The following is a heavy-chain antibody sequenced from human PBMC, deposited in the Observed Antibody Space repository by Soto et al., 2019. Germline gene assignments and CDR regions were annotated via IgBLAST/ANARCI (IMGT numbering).Heavy chain of an antibody. Sequence: QVTLKESGPVLVKPTETLTLTCTVSGFSLSYARMGVSWIRQPPGKALEWLAHIFSNDEKSYNTSLESRLTIARDTSKSQVVLTMTNMDPVDTATYYCARTYYFDSSGYRTLDYWGQGTLVSVSS. J-gene: IGHJ4*02. CDR2: IFSNDEK. CDR1: GFSLSYARMG. V-gene: IGHV2-26*01. D-gene: IGHD3-22*01. CDR3: ARTYYFDSSGYRTLDY.